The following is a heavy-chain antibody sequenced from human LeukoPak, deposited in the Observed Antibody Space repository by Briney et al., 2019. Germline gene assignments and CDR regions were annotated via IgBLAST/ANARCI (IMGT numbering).Heavy chain of an antibody. J-gene: IGHJ3*01. CDR2: MTSSGGST. CDR3: AKDGGRWAFDV. D-gene: IGHD3-16*01. CDR1: GFTLSSYG. Sequence: QAGGSLRLSCGASGFTLSSYGMSWVRQAPGKGLEWVSTMTSSGGSTFYADSVKGRFTISRDNSKNTLYLQMNSLRAEDTAVYYCAKDGGRWAFDVWGQGTMVTVSS. V-gene: IGHV3-23*01.